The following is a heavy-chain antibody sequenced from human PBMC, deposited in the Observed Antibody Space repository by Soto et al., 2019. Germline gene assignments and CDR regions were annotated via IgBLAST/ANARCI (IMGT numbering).Heavy chain of an antibody. D-gene: IGHD4-4*01. V-gene: IGHV4-31*02. CDR3: ARRAYMTAVTGGSYYYYSLDV. J-gene: IGHJ6*02. CDR2: IYYSGST. CDR1: GGSISSGNNY. Sequence: SETLSLTCSVSGGSISSGNNYWTWIRQHPGEGLEWIGYIYYSGSTYYNPSLKSRVTISVDTSKNQFSLKLSSVTAADTAVYYCARRAYMTAVTGGSYYYYSLDVWGQGTTVTVSS.